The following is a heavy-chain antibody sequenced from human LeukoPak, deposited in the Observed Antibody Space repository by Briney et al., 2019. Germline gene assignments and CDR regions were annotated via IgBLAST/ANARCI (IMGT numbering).Heavy chain of an antibody. CDR1: GFTLSSYG. V-gene: IGHV3-23*01. J-gene: IGHJ4*02. CDR3: AKTGGIAAAH. Sequence: GGSLRLSCAASGFTLSSYGMSWVRQAPGKGLEWVSAISGSGGSTYYADSVKGRFTISRDNSKNTLYLQMNSLRAEDTALYYCAKTGGIAAAHWGQGTLVTVSS. D-gene: IGHD6-13*01. CDR2: ISGSGGST.